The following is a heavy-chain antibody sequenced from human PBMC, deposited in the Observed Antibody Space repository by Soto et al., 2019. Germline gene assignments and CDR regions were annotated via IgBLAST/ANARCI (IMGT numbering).Heavy chain of an antibody. V-gene: IGHV4-31*03. CDR2: NYYSGST. Sequence: SETLSLTCNVSVGAISSRGYYCGWIRLLPGKGLEWIGNNYYSGSTEYNPSLKSRVTISVDTSKNQFSLKLSSVTAADTAVYYCARGINSGILYYFDYWGQGNLVTVSS. D-gene: IGHD1-26*01. J-gene: IGHJ4*02. CDR1: VGAISSRGYY. CDR3: ARGINSGILYYFDY.